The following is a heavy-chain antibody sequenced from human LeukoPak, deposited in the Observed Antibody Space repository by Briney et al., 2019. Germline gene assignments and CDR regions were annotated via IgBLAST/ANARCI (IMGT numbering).Heavy chain of an antibody. CDR3: ARDLSPQKYFGFWSGYYPLYYYYGMDV. J-gene: IGHJ6*02. CDR1: GFTFSSYW. CDR2: IKQDGSEK. Sequence: PGGSLRLSCAASGFTFSSYWMSWVRQAPGKGLEWVANIKQDGSEKYYVDSVKGRFTISRDNAKNSLYLQMNSLRAEDTAVYYCARDLSPQKYFGFWSGYYPLYYYYGMDVWGQGTTVTVSS. V-gene: IGHV3-7*03. D-gene: IGHD3-3*01.